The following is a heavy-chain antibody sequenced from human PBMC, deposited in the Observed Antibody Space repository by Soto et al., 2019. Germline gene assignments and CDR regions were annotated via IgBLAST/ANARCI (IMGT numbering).Heavy chain of an antibody. CDR1: GGSVSSGSYY. D-gene: IGHD2-15*01. V-gene: IGHV4-61*01. CDR3: ARSVVVAATGGDY. Sequence: SETLSLTCTVSGGSVSSGSYYWSWIRQPPGKGLEWIGYIYYSGSTNYNPSLKSRVTISVDTSKNQFSLKLSSVTAADTAVYYCARSVVVAATGGDYWGQGTLVTVSS. J-gene: IGHJ4*02. CDR2: IYYSGST.